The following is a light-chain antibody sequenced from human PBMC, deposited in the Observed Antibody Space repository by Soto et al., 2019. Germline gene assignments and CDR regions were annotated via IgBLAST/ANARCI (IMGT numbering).Light chain of an antibody. V-gene: IGKV1-5*03. J-gene: IGKJ4*01. Sequence: DIQMTQSPSTLSASVGDRVTVTCRASQSVRDWVAWYQQQAGRAPRLLIYKASSLQSGVPSRFSGSGFGTELTLTISRLQPDDFAYYYCQQYYSDSPLPFGGGTQVEIK. CDR3: QQYYSDSPLP. CDR2: KAS. CDR1: QSVRDW.